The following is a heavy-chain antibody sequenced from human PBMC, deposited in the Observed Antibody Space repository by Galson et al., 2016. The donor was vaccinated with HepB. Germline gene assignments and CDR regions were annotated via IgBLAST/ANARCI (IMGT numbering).Heavy chain of an antibody. Sequence: SVKVSCKASGFTFTNHGITWVRQAPGQGLEWMGWISGDHGDRNYAQKVQGRVTMTTDTSTSTAYMELRSLRSDDTAVYYCATEGFDFWGQGTLVTVSS. CDR1: GFTFTNHG. CDR3: ATEGFDF. J-gene: IGHJ4*02. V-gene: IGHV1-18*04. CDR2: ISGDHGDR.